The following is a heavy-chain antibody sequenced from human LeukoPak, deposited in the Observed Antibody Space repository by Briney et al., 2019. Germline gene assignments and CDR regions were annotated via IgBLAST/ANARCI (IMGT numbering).Heavy chain of an antibody. CDR1: GGSISSSSYY. J-gene: IGHJ4*02. V-gene: IGHV3-7*01. Sequence: LTSETLSLTCTVSGGSISSSSYYWGWIRQPPGKGLEWVANIKKDGSEKYYVDSVKGRFTIFRDNAKNSLYLQMNSLRAEDTAVYYCARDRCSSISCFALDYWGQGTLVTVSS. CDR3: ARDRCSSISCFALDY. CDR2: IKKDGSEK. D-gene: IGHD2-2*01.